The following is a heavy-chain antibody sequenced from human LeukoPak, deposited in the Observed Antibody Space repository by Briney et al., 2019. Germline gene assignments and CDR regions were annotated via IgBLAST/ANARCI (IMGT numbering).Heavy chain of an antibody. CDR3: AKAATSYCSSTSCSVFDS. D-gene: IGHD2-2*01. CDR2: VTWNDGII. J-gene: IGHJ4*02. V-gene: IGHV3-9*03. CDR1: GFTFDGYA. Sequence: GGSLRLSCAASGFTFDGYAMHWVRQAPGKGLEWVSGVTWNDGIIGYADSVKGRFTISRDNAKNSLYLQMNSLRAEDMALYYCAKAATSYCSSTSCSVFDSWGQGTLVTASS.